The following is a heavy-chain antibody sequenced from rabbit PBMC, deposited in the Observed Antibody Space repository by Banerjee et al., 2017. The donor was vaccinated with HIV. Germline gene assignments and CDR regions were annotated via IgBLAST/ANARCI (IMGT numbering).Heavy chain of an antibody. V-gene: IGHV1S40*01. CDR3: ARGATITLMTYFNL. D-gene: IGHD2-1*01. CDR2: IYTSSGST. Sequence: QSLEESGGGLVQPGGSLALTCKASGFSFSSSYWICWVRQASGKGLELIACIYTSSGSTYYASWAKGRFTISKTSSTTVTLQMPSLTAADTATYFCARGATITLMTYFNLWGPGTLVTVS. CDR1: GFSFSSSYW. J-gene: IGHJ4*01.